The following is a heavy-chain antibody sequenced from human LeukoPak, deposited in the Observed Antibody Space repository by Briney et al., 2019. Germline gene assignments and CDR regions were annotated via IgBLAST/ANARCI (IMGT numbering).Heavy chain of an antibody. CDR1: GFTFSLYT. D-gene: IGHD2-21*02. J-gene: IGHJ4*02. V-gene: IGHV3-30*04. CDR2: ISYDGSDK. CDR3: ERDVGGGDTFDY. Sequence: GGSLRLSCAASGFTFSLYTMHWVRQAPGKGLEWVAVISYDGSDKYYADSVKGRFTISRDNSKNTLFLQMNSLRAEDTAVYFCERDVGGGDTFDYWGQGTLVTVSS.